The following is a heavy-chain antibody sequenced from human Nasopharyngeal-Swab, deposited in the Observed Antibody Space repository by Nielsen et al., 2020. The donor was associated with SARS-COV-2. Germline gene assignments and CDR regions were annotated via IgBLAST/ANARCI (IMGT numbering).Heavy chain of an antibody. J-gene: IGHJ3*01. CDR2: ISPRYGYT. V-gene: IGHV1-18*01. CDR3: ARDMGATFGFDF. D-gene: IGHD1-26*01. CDR1: GYTFTSYG. Sequence: ASVKACKTSGYTFTSYGVSWVRQAPGQGLEWMGWISPRYGYTNYEQKFQGRVTMTTDTSTSTAYMELRSLRSDDTAVYYCARDMGATFGFDFWGQGTMVTVSS.